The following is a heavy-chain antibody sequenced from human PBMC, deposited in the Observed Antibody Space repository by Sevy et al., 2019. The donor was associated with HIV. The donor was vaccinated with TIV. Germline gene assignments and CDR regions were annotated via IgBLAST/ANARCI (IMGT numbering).Heavy chain of an antibody. Sequence: GGSLRLSCSASGFTFRSYAMNWVRHAPGKGLEWVSAITGSGGSTYYADSVKGRFTIFRDNSKSTLYLQMNNLRAEDTDLYYCAKDLAYESSGYHDYWGQGTLVTVSS. CDR2: ITGSGGST. D-gene: IGHD3-22*01. CDR1: GFTFRSYA. J-gene: IGHJ4*02. CDR3: AKDLAYESSGYHDY. V-gene: IGHV3-23*01.